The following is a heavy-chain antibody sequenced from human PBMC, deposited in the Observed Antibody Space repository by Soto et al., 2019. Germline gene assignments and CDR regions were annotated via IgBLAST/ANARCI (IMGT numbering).Heavy chain of an antibody. D-gene: IGHD3-10*01. Sequence: PGGSLRLSCAASGFTFSSYGMHWVRQAPGKGLEWVAVIWYDGSNKYYADSVKGRFTISRDNSKNTLYLQMNSLRAEDTAVYYCARSGGSGSYSVYYCDYWGQGTLVTVSS. CDR2: IWYDGSNK. CDR3: ARSGGSGSYSVYYCDY. V-gene: IGHV3-33*01. CDR1: GFTFSSYG. J-gene: IGHJ4*02.